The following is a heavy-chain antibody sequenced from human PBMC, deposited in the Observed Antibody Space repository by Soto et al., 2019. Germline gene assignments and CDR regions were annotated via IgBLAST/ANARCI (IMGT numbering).Heavy chain of an antibody. J-gene: IGHJ6*02. CDR3: ASENYYGMDV. V-gene: IGHV4-59*08. CDR2: IYYTGTT. CDR1: GSPISDHY. Sequence: SSETLSLTCTVSGSPISDHYWSWFRQAPGQGLEWVGYIYYTGTTTYNPSLKSRVTISLDTSKNQFSLKLSSVTAADTAVYYCASENYYGMDVWGQGNTVTVSS.